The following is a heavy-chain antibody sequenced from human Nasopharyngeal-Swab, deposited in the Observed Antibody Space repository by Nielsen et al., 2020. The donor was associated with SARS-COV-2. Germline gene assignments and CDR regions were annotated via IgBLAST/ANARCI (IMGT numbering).Heavy chain of an antibody. V-gene: IGHV3-7*01. CDR2: IKQDGSEK. CDR1: GFTFSSYW. J-gene: IGHJ4*02. D-gene: IGHD4-17*01. CDR3: ARVGIYGDYDLYFDY. Sequence: GGSLRLSCAASGFTFSSYWMSWVRQAPGKGLEWVANIKQDGSEKYYVDSVKGRFTISRDNAKNSLYLQMNSLRAEDTAVYYCARVGIYGDYDLYFDYWGQGTLVTVSS.